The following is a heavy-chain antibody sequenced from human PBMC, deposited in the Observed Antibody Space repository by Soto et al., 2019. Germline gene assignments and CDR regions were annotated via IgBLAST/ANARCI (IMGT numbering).Heavy chain of an antibody. J-gene: IGHJ3*02. CDR2: LLPVFGTA. CDR3: TRGHEYGDNSDAFDI. Sequence: QVQLVQSGAEVKKPGSSVKVSCRASGRTFSTYAMAWLRQAPGQGLEWMGGLLPVFGTADYAPKVQGRVTITADESTNTAYLELSSQTSEYTAVYYCTRGHEYGDNSDAFDIWGQGTMVTVSS. CDR1: GRTFSTYA. V-gene: IGHV1-69*12. D-gene: IGHD4-17*01.